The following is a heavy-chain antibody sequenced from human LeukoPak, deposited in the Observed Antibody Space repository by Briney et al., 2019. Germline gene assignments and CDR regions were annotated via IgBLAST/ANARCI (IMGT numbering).Heavy chain of an antibody. Sequence: PGGSLRLSCAASGFTFSSYAMHWVRQAPGKGLEWVAVISYDGSSKYYADSVKGRFTISRDNSKNTLYLQMNSLRDTAVYYCARGSCSRFSCHHPGSMDVWGQGTTVTVSS. CDR1: GFTFSSYA. CDR2: ISYDGSSK. CDR3: ARGSCSRFSCHHPGSMDV. J-gene: IGHJ6*02. V-gene: IGHV3-30*01. D-gene: IGHD2-15*01.